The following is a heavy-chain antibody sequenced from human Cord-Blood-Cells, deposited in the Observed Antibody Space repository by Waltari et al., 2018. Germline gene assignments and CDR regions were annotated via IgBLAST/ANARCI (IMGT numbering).Heavy chain of an antibody. V-gene: IGHV5-51*01. J-gene: IGHJ4*02. D-gene: IGHD1-26*01. CDR2: TSPGDSDT. Sequence: EVQLVQSGAEVKKPGESLKISCKGSGYSFTSYWIGWVRQMPGEGLERMGITSPGDSDTRYSPSFQGQVTTAADQSISTAYLQWSRLKGSDTAMYYCARHGFRGGDGKWELGYWGQGTLGTVSS. CDR1: GYSFTSYW. CDR3: ARHGFRGGDGKWELGY.